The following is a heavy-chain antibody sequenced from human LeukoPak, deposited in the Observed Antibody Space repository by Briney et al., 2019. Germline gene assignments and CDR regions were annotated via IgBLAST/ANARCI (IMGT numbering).Heavy chain of an antibody. V-gene: IGHV4-34*01. CDR1: GGSFSGYY. CDR3: ARVTHSSRYSSSWYSDY. D-gene: IGHD6-13*01. Sequence: SETLSLTCAVYGGSFSGYYWSWIRQPPGKGLEWIGEINHSGSTNYNPSLESRVTISVDTSKNQFSLKLSSVTAADTAVYYCARVTHSSRYSSSWYSDYWGQGTLVTVSS. J-gene: IGHJ4*02. CDR2: INHSGST.